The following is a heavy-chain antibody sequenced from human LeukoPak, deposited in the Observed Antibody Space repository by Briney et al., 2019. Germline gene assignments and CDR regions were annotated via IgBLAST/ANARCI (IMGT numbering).Heavy chain of an antibody. CDR1: GFTFSSYE. J-gene: IGHJ4*02. Sequence: SCAASGFTFSSYEMNWVRQAPGKGLEWVSYISSSGSTIFYADSVKGRFTISRDNAKNSLYLQMNSLRAEDTAVYYCARLYSSSSGLRASDYWGQGTLVTVSS. CDR3: ARLYSSSSGLRASDY. V-gene: IGHV3-48*03. D-gene: IGHD6-6*01. CDR2: ISSSGSTI.